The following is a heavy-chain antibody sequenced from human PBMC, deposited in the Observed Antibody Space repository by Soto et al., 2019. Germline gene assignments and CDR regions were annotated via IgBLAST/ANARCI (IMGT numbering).Heavy chain of an antibody. D-gene: IGHD2-21*01. J-gene: IGHJ4*02. CDR2: MFLGGSDT. CDR1: GDTFSSYW. V-gene: IGHV5-51*01. CDR3: ARIKKNGGGHCYALEY. Sequence: GESLKISCQGSGDTFSSYWIGWVRQMPGKGLEWMGIMFLGGSDTRYSPSFQGRVNISADKSIRTAYLQWNSLEASDTAMYYCARIKKNGGGHCYALEYWGRETLFTVP.